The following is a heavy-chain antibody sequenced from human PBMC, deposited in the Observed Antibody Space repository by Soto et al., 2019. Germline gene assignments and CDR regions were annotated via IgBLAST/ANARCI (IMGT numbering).Heavy chain of an antibody. CDR3: ARGGKERFRGPGMDV. Sequence: QVHLVQSGAEVKKPGSSVRVSCKASGGSFSTYAFNWVRLAPGQGLEWLGGIITFFGAAMYAQKFRGRVTITADELTPTAYMELSGLRSDDTAVYYCARGGKERFRGPGMDVWGQGTAVTVS. J-gene: IGHJ6*02. CDR1: GGSFSTYA. CDR2: IITFFGAA. D-gene: IGHD2-21*01. V-gene: IGHV1-69*01.